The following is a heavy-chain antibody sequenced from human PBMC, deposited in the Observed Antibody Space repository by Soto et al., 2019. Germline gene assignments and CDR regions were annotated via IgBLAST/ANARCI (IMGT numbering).Heavy chain of an antibody. D-gene: IGHD3-22*01. V-gene: IGHV1-18*01. CDR1: GYTFTSYG. Sequence: ASVKVSCKASGYTFTSYGISWVRQAPGQGLEWMGWISTYNGDTNYAQKLQDRVTMTTDTFTGTAYMELTRLRSDDTAVYYCAGDPDSHYNDSHASSYPWGQGTRVTVSS. CDR2: ISTYNGDT. CDR3: AGDPDSHYNDSHASSYP. J-gene: IGHJ5*02.